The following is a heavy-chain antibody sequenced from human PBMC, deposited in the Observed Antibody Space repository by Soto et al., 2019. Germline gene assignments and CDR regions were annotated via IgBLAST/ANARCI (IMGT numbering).Heavy chain of an antibody. Sequence: QVQLVESGGGVVQPGRSLRLSCAASGFTFSSYGMHWVRQAPGKGLEWVAVIWYDGSNKYYADSVKGRFTISRDNSKNTLYLQMNSLRAEDTAVYYCARDNMVWGVGWWFDPWGQGTLVTVSS. J-gene: IGHJ5*02. V-gene: IGHV3-33*01. CDR1: GFTFSSYG. D-gene: IGHD3-10*01. CDR3: ARDNMVWGVGWWFDP. CDR2: IWYDGSNK.